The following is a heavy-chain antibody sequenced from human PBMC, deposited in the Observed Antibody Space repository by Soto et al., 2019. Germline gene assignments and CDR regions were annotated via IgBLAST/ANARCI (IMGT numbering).Heavy chain of an antibody. CDR1: GDSVSSNSAA. V-gene: IGHV6-1*01. J-gene: IGHJ6*02. CDR3: ARDLAAAGPYYYYGMDV. Sequence: SQTLSLTCAISGDSVSSNSAAWNWIRQSPSRGLEWLGRTYYRSKWYNDYAVSVKSRITINPDTSKNQFSLQLNSVTPEDTAVYYCARDLAAAGPYYYYGMDVWGQGTTVTVYS. D-gene: IGHD6-13*01. CDR2: TYYRSKWYN.